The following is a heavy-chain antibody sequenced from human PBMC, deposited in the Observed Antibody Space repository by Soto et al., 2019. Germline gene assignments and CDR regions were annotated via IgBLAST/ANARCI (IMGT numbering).Heavy chain of an antibody. Sequence: QSLKISCNGSAYNFTSYWSRWVRQMPGKGLDWMGIIYPGDSDTRYSPSFEGQVNISADKSISTAYLQWSSLKASDTAMYYCAGGGVRGVITRTRDYYGMDVWGQGTTVTVSS. J-gene: IGHJ6*02. V-gene: IGHV5-51*01. CDR3: AGGGVRGVITRTRDYYGMDV. CDR2: IYPGDSDT. D-gene: IGHD3-10*01. CDR1: AYNFTSYW.